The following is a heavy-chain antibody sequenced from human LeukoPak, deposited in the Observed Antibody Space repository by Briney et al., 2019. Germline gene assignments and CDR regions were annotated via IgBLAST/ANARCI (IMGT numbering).Heavy chain of an antibody. Sequence: ASVKVSCKASGYTFTSFYMHWVRQAPGQGLEWMGWIDPNSGGTNFAQKFQGRVTMTRDTSITTAYMELSRLTSDDTAVYYCARSSLDWYFDLWGRGTLLTVSS. J-gene: IGHJ2*01. V-gene: IGHV1-2*02. CDR2: IDPNSGGT. CDR1: GYTFTSFY. CDR3: ARSSLDWYFDL.